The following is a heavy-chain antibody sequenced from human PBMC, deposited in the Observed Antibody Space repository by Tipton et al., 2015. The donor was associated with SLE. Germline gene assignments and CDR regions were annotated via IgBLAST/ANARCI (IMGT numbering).Heavy chain of an antibody. CDR1: GGSLKSINYS. CDR3: ARIQVLYYYGSGTYVFDI. V-gene: IGHV4-39*07. Sequence: TLSLTCPVSGGSLKSINYSWGWIRQPPGKGLEWIGTIYYSGSTYYNPSLKSRVTISIDTSKNQFSLTLNSVIAADTAVYFCARIQVLYYYGSGTYVFDIWGQGSLVTVSS. J-gene: IGHJ4*02. CDR2: IYYSGST. D-gene: IGHD3-10*01.